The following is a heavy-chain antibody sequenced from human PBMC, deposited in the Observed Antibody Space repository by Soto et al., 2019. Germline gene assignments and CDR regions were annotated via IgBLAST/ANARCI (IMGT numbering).Heavy chain of an antibody. V-gene: IGHV1-58*01. CDR2: IVVGSGNT. CDR3: AAQRSSRYYYYGMDV. J-gene: IGHJ6*02. Sequence: SVKVSCKASGFTFTSSAVQWVRQARGQRLEWIGWIVVGSGNTNYAQKLQERVTITRDMSTSTAYMELSSLRSEDTAVYYCAAQRSSRYYYYGMDVWGQGTTVTVSS. CDR1: GFTFTSSA. D-gene: IGHD3-16*02.